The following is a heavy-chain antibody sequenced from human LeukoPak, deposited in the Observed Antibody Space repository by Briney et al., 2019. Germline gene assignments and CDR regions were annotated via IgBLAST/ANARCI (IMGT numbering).Heavy chain of an antibody. J-gene: IGHJ4*02. CDR1: GGSISSYY. CDR2: IYYSGST. Sequence: SETLSLTCTVSGGSISSYYWSWIRQPPGKGLERIGYIYYSGSTNYNPFLKSRVTISVDTSKSQFSLKLSSVTAADTAVYYCARVVVTAGGYFDYWGQGTLVTVSS. CDR3: ARVVVTAGGYFDY. D-gene: IGHD3-22*01. V-gene: IGHV4-59*08.